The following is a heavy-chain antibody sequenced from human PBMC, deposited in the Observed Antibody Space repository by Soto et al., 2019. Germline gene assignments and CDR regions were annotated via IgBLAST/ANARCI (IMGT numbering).Heavy chain of an antibody. CDR2: IYRGGST. V-gene: IGHV3-66*01. CDR3: GRDAPRRDGDYTVY. Sequence: EVQLVESGGGLFQTGGSLRLSCEASGFTVSSNYMSWVRQAPGKGLEWVSVIYRGGSTYYEDSVKGRFTISRDNSKNTLYLQMNGLRAEDTAVYYWGRDAPRRDGDYTVYWGQGTLVTVSS. D-gene: IGHD4-17*01. CDR1: GFTVSSNY. J-gene: IGHJ4*02.